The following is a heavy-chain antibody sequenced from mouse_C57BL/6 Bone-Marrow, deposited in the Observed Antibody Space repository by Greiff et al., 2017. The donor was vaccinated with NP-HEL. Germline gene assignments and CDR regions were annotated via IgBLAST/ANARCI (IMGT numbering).Heavy chain of an antibody. J-gene: IGHJ2*01. D-gene: IGHD2-4*01. CDR3: ATRLYFDSGC. CDR1: GYTFTSYG. CDR2: IYPRSGNT. V-gene: IGHV1-81*01. Sequence: QVQLQQSGAELVRPGASVKLSCKASGYTFTSYGISWVKQRTGQGLEWIGEIYPRSGNTYYNEKFKGKATLTADKSYNTAYMELRSLTSEDAAVYFCATRLYFDSGCWGPGPTLTVST.